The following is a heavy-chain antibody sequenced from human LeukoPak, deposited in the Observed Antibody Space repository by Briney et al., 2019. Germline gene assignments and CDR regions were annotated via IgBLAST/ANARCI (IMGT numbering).Heavy chain of an antibody. CDR2: IYSGGST. D-gene: IGHD2/OR15-2a*01. CDR3: ARKGGIYCNDGCFHDAFDI. CDR1: GFTVSSNY. Sequence: GGSLRLSCAASGFTVSSNYMSWVRQAPGKGLEWVSVIYSGGSTYYADSVKGRFTISRDNAKNSLYLQMNSLRGEDTAVYYCARKGGIYCNDGCFHDAFDIWGQGTTVTVSS. V-gene: IGHV3-53*01. J-gene: IGHJ3*02.